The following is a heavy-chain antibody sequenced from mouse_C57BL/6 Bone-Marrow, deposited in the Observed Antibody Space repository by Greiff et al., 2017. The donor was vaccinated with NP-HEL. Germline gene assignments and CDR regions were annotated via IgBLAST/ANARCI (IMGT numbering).Heavy chain of an antibody. CDR3: ARHYGSSHWYFDV. V-gene: IGHV1-64*01. CDR2: IHPNSGST. Sequence: QVQLQQPGAELVKPGASVKLSCKASGYTFTSYWMHWVKQRPGQGLEWIGMIHPNSGSTNYNEKFKSKATLTVDKSSSTANMQRSSLTSEDSAVYYFARHYGSSHWYFDVWGTGTPVTVSS. D-gene: IGHD1-1*01. CDR1: GYTFTSYW. J-gene: IGHJ1*03.